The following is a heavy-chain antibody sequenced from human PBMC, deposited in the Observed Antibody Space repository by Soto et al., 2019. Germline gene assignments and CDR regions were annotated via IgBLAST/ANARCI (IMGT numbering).Heavy chain of an antibody. CDR1: GFTFSSYA. V-gene: IGHV3-23*01. J-gene: IGHJ4*02. CDR2: ISGSGGST. CDR3: AKTAVDFWSGYFYFDY. D-gene: IGHD3-3*01. Sequence: GSLRLSCAASGFTFSSYAMSWVRQAPGKGLEWVSAISGSGGSTYYADSVKGRFTISRDNSKNTLYLQMNSLRAEDTAVYYCAKTAVDFWSGYFYFDYWGQGTLVTVSS.